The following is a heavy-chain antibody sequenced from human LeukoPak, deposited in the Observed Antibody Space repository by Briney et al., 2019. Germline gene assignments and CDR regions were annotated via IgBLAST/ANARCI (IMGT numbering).Heavy chain of an antibody. V-gene: IGHV4-59*01. D-gene: IGHD6-19*01. Sequence: PSETLSLTCSVSGDSISSYYWSWIRQPPGKGLEWIGYIYYSGSTNYNPSLKSRVTISVDTSKNQFSLRLSSVTAADTAVYYCARDVGIAVAGTSHYSYGMDVWGKGTTVTVPS. CDR3: ARDVGIAVAGTSHYSYGMDV. CDR1: GDSISSYY. J-gene: IGHJ6*04. CDR2: IYYSGST.